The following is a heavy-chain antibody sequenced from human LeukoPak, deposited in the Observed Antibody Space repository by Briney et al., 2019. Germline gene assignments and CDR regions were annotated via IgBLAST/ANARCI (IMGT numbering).Heavy chain of an antibody. Sequence: GRSLRLSCAASGFTFSSYGMHWVRQAPGKGLEWVAVIWYDGSNKYYADSVKGRFTISRDNSKNTLYLQMNSLRAEDTAVYYCAKDHYYDSSGYYYPQNGYFDYWGQGTLVTVSS. J-gene: IGHJ4*02. CDR1: GFTFSSYG. CDR3: AKDHYYDSSGYYYPQNGYFDY. D-gene: IGHD3-22*01. CDR2: IWYDGSNK. V-gene: IGHV3-33*06.